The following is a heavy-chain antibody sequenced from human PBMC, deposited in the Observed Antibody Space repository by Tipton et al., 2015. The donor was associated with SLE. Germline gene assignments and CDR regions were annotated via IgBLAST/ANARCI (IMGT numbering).Heavy chain of an antibody. J-gene: IGHJ6*02. CDR2: IRYDGSNK. CDR1: GFTFSSYG. Sequence: SGFTFSSYGMHWVRQAPGTGLEWVAFIRYDGSNKYYADSVKGRFTISRDNSKNTLYLQMNSLRAEDTAVYYRARDKGVVSGYYYYYYGMDVWGQGTTVTVSS. V-gene: IGHV3-30*02. D-gene: IGHD3-3*01. CDR3: ARDKGVVSGYYYYYYGMDV.